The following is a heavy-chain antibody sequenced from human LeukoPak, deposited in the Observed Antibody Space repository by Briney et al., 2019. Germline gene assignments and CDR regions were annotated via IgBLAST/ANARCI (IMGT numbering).Heavy chain of an antibody. Sequence: PSETLSLTCTVSGGSISSYYWSWIRQPPGKGLEWLGYIYYSGSTNYNPSLESRVTISVDTSKNQFSLKLSSVTAADMAVYYCARARGNYGDYALDYWGQGPLVRVSS. J-gene: IGHJ4*02. CDR3: ARARGNYGDYALDY. V-gene: IGHV4-59*01. CDR2: IYYSGST. CDR1: GGSISSYY. D-gene: IGHD4-17*01.